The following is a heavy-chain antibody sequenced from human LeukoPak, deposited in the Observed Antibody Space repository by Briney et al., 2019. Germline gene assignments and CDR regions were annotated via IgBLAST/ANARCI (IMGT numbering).Heavy chain of an antibody. CDR2: VYDSGST. J-gene: IGHJ3*02. CDR1: GRPISSYY. CDR3: ARRSHVGDCTSTSCRGVFGI. D-gene: IGHD2-2*01. Sequence: SDTLSLTCIVSGRPISSYYWSWLRQPPRKGLHWIGYVYDSGSTKYNPSVKSRVTISVDTSKNQFSLNLSSVTAADTGVYYCARRSHVGDCTSTSCRGVFGIWGQGTMVTVSS. V-gene: IGHV4-59*08.